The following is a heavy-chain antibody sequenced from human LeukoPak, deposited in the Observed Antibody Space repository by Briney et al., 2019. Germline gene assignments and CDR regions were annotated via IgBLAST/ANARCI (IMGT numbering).Heavy chain of an antibody. CDR3: AKVGGSSSWTGNWFDP. J-gene: IGHJ5*02. V-gene: IGHV1-18*01. Sequence: ASVKVSCKASGYTFTTYGISWMRQAPGQGLEWMGWISTYNGNTNYAQKLQGRVTMTTDTSTSTAYMELRSLRSDDTAVYYCAKVGGSSSWTGNWFDPWGQGTLVTVSS. CDR2: ISTYNGNT. CDR1: GYTFTTYG. D-gene: IGHD6-13*01.